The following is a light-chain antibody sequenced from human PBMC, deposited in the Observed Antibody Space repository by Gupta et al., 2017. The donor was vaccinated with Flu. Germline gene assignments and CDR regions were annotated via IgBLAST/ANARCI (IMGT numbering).Light chain of an antibody. CDR3: SSYISSSSVVD. J-gene: IGLJ2*01. Sequence: QSALTQPASVSGSPGQSITIALTGTSGGAYKYVSWYPQHPGKAPKLIIYDINKRPAGVSDRFSGSKFDNTASLTISGLQAEDEAEYYCSSYISSSSVVDFGGGTRLTVL. CDR1: SGGAYKY. V-gene: IGLV2-14*03. CDR2: DIN.